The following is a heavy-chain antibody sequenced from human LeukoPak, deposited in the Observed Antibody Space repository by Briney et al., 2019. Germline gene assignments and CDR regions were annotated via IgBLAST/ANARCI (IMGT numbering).Heavy chain of an antibody. V-gene: IGHV3-7*04. D-gene: IGHD3/OR15-3a*01. Sequence: PGRSLRLSCAASGFTFSSDWMSWVRHAPGKGMEWVAKIKQDGNEKTYADSVKGRFTISRDNAKDSLYLQMNSLRAEDTAVYYCAKERDWGYFDYWGQGSLVTVSS. CDR1: GFTFSSDW. CDR3: AKERDWGYFDY. CDR2: IKQDGNEK. J-gene: IGHJ4*02.